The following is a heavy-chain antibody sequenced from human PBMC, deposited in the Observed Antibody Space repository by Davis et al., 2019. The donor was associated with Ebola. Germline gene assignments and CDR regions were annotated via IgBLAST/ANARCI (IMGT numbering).Heavy chain of an antibody. CDR1: GYTFTSFG. CDR3: ARKWDRSDYYYGTFDI. V-gene: IGHV1-18*01. J-gene: IGHJ3*02. D-gene: IGHD3-22*01. Sequence: ASVKVSCKASGYTFTSFGISWVRQAPGQGLEWMGWISAYNGNTNYAQKLQGRVSITRDTSASTAYMELSSLGSEDTAVYYCARKWDRSDYYYGTFDIWGQGTLVTVSS. CDR2: ISAYNGNT.